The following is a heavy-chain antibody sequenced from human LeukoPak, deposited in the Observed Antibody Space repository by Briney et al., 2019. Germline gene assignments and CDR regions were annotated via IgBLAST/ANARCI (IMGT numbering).Heavy chain of an antibody. CDR1: GGSVSSGSYY. Sequence: SETLSLTCTVSGGSVSSGSYYWSWIRQPPGKGLEWIGYIYYSGSTNYNPSLKSRVTISVDTSKNQFSLKLSSVTAADTAVYYCAGDTRSEPFDYWGQGTLVTVSS. D-gene: IGHD1-26*01. CDR3: AGDTRSEPFDY. CDR2: IYYSGST. V-gene: IGHV4-61*01. J-gene: IGHJ4*02.